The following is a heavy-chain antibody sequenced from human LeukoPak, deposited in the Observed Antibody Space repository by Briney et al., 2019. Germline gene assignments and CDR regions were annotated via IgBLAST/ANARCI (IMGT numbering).Heavy chain of an antibody. CDR3: AKVMRQLALYDAFDI. D-gene: IGHD6-13*01. V-gene: IGHV3-30*18. Sequence: GGSLRPFCVASGFSFSRFAMHWVRQIPGKGLEWVAIISYDGSSRYYLDSVEGRFTISRDNSRNTLFLQMNSLRAEDTAVYYCAKVMRQLALYDAFDIWGQGTMVTVSS. CDR2: ISYDGSSR. J-gene: IGHJ3*02. CDR1: GFSFSRFA.